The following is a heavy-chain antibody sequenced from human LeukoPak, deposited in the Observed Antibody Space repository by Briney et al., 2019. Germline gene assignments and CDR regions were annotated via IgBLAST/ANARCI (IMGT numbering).Heavy chain of an antibody. J-gene: IGHJ4*02. V-gene: IGHV3-53*01. Sequence: PGGSLRLSCAASGFTVSSKYMSWVRQAPGKGLEWVSVMYSGGSTYYADSVEGRFIISRDNSKNTVYLQMNSLRAEDTAVYYCASVTMVRGPHFDYWGQGTLVTVSS. CDR3: ASVTMVRGPHFDY. CDR1: GFTVSSKY. D-gene: IGHD3-10*01. CDR2: MYSGGST.